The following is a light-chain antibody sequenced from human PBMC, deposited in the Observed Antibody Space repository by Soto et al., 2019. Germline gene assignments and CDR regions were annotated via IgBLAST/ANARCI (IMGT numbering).Light chain of an antibody. Sequence: DIQMIQSPSSLSASVGDSVSISCRAIQTISTSLNWYQQKPGKAPKLLIYGASTLQSGVPSRFRGSGSGTDFTLTISNLQPEDFATYYCQQSYSTPTFGGGTKVEIK. J-gene: IGKJ4*01. CDR2: GAS. CDR3: QQSYSTPT. V-gene: IGKV1-39*01. CDR1: QTISTS.